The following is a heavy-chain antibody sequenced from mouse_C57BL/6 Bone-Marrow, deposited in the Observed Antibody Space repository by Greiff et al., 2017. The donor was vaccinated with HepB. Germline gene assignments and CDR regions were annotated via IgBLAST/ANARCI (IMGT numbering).Heavy chain of an antibody. J-gene: IGHJ3*01. CDR2: IRLKSDNYAT. V-gene: IGHV6-3*01. Sequence: EVQLVESGGGLVQPGGSMKLSCVASGFTFSNYWMNWVRLSPEKGLEWVAQIRLKSDNYATHYAESVKGRFTISRDDSKSNVYLQMNNLRAEDTGIYYCTVLYSNSFAYWGQGTLVTVSA. CDR1: GFTFSNYW. D-gene: IGHD2-5*01. CDR3: TVLYSNSFAY.